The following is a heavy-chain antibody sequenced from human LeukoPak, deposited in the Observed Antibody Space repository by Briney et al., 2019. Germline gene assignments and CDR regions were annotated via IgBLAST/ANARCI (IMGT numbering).Heavy chain of an antibody. Sequence: PSETLSLTCTVSGGSISSSSYYWGWIRQSPGKGLEWIGSIYYSGSTYYNPSLKSRVTISVDTSKNQFSLKLSSVTAADTAVYYCARHTYDSSGYYYLAYYFDYWGQGTLVTVSS. CDR1: GGSISSSSYY. J-gene: IGHJ4*02. CDR2: IYYSGST. D-gene: IGHD3-22*01. V-gene: IGHV4-39*01. CDR3: ARHTYDSSGYYYLAYYFDY.